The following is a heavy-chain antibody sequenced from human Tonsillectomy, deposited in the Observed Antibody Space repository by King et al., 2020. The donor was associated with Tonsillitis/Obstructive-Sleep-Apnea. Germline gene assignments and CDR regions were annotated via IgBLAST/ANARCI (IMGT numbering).Heavy chain of an antibody. V-gene: IGHV5-51*01. CDR3: ARLSFPPPAVVPAAGNWFDP. D-gene: IGHD2-2*01. CDR2: IYPGDSDT. CDR1: GYSFTSYW. Sequence: VQLVESGAEVKKPGESLKISCKGSGYSFTSYWIGWVRQMPGKGLEWMGIIYPGDSDTRYSPSFQGQVTISADKSISTAYLQWSSLKASDTAMYYCARLSFPPPAVVPAAGNWFDPWGQGTLVTVSS. J-gene: IGHJ5*02.